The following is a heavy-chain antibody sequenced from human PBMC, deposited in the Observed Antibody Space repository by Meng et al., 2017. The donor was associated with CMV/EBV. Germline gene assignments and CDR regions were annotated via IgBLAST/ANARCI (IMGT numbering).Heavy chain of an antibody. J-gene: IGHJ5*02. CDR3: TTYTYYDFWSGEYNWFDP. CDR1: GFTFSSYE. D-gene: IGHD3-3*01. Sequence: GESLKISCAASGFTFSSYEMSWVRQAPGKGLEWVGRIKSKTDGGTTDYAAPVKGRFTISRDDSKNTLYLQMNSLKTEDTAVYYCTTYTYYDFWSGEYNWFDPWGQGTLVTVSS. CDR2: IKSKTDGGTT. V-gene: IGHV3-15*01.